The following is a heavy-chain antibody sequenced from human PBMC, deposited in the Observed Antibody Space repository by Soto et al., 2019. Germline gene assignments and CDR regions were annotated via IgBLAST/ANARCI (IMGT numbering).Heavy chain of an antibody. CDR1: GFTFSSYG. J-gene: IGHJ6*02. D-gene: IGHD3-3*01. CDR3: ARVYYDFWSGYYTVYGMDV. CDR2: IWYDGSNK. Sequence: GGSLRLSCAASGFTFSSYGMHWVRQAPGKGLEWVAVIWYDGSNKYYADSVKGRFTISRDNSKNTLYLQMNSLRAEDTAVYYCARVYYDFWSGYYTVYGMDVWGQGTTVTVSS. V-gene: IGHV3-33*01.